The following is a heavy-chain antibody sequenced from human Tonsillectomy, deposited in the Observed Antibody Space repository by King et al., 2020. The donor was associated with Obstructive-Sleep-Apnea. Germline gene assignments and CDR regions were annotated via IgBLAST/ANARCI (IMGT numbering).Heavy chain of an antibody. J-gene: IGHJ6*02. CDR1: GYTFTSYG. D-gene: IGHD6-19*01. CDR3: ARGTDSTGYSSGWYGGYYYYYGMDV. Sequence: QLVQSGAEVKKPGASVKVSCKASGYTFTSYGISWVRQAPGQGLEWMGCISAYNGNTNYAQKLQGRVTMTTDTSTSTAYMELRSLRADDTAVYYCARGTDSTGYSSGWYGGYYYYYGMDVWGQGTTVTVSS. CDR2: ISAYNGNT. V-gene: IGHV1-18*04.